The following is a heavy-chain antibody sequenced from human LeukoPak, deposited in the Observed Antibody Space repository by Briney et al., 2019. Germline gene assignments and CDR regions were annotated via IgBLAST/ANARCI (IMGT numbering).Heavy chain of an antibody. J-gene: IGHJ4*02. D-gene: IGHD1-26*01. Sequence: SETLSLTCTVSGGSISSYYWSWIRQPPGKGLEWIGYIYYSGSTNYNPSLKSRVTISVDTSKNQFSLKLSSVTAADTAVYYCARGDGIVGATYLPFDYWGQGTQVTVSS. CDR1: GGSISSYY. CDR2: IYYSGST. V-gene: IGHV4-59*08. CDR3: ARGDGIVGATYLPFDY.